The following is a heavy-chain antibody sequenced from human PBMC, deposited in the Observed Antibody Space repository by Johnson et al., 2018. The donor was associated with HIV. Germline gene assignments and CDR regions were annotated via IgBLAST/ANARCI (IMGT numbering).Heavy chain of an antibody. D-gene: IGHD6-13*01. V-gene: IGHV3-23*04. Sequence: VQLVESGGGLVQPGGSLRLSCAASGFTFSSYAMSWVRQAPGKGLEWVSAISGSGGSTYYADSVKGRFTISRDNSKSTLYLQMNSLRAEDTAVYYCASWGVGSSWNHDAFDIWGQGTMVTVSS. CDR1: GFTFSSYA. CDR2: ISGSGGST. CDR3: ASWGVGSSWNHDAFDI. J-gene: IGHJ3*02.